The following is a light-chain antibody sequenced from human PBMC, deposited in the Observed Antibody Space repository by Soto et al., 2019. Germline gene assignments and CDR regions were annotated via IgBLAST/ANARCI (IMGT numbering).Light chain of an antibody. Sequence: QSVLTQSPSASASLGASVKLTCTLSSGHSSYAIAWYQQQPEKGPRYLMNLNSDGSHSKGDGIPDRFSGSSSGAEHYLTISSLQSEDEADYYCQTWGTGAGVFGGGTKLTVL. CDR3: QTWGTGAGV. CDR1: SGHSSYA. CDR2: LNSDGSH. V-gene: IGLV4-69*01. J-gene: IGLJ3*02.